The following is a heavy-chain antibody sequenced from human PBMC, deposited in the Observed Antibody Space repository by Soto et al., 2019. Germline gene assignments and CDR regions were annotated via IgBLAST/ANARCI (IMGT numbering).Heavy chain of an antibody. V-gene: IGHV1-8*01. CDR1: GYTFTSYD. CDR2: MNPSTGNT. Sequence: QVQLVQSGAEVKKPGASVKVSCKASGYTFTSYDIIWVRQATGQGLEWMGWMNPSTGNTDSAEKFQGRLTMTRNTSISTVYMXXXXXXXXXXXXXXXXXXXXXVAGGFDPWGQGTLVTV. J-gene: IGHJ5*02. CDR3: XXXXXXVAGGFDP. D-gene: IGHD6-19*01.